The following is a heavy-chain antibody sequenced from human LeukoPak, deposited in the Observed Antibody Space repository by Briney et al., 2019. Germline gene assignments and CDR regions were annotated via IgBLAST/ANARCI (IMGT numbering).Heavy chain of an antibody. Sequence: GGSLRLSCAASGFTFSSYAMSWVRQAPGKGLEWVSAISGSGGSTYYADSVKGRFTISRDNSKNTLYLQMNSLRAEDTAVYYCAKSVRFLEWSPLDAFDIWGQGTIVTVSS. CDR2: ISGSGGST. J-gene: IGHJ3*02. V-gene: IGHV3-23*01. CDR3: AKSVRFLEWSPLDAFDI. D-gene: IGHD3-3*01. CDR1: GFTFSSYA.